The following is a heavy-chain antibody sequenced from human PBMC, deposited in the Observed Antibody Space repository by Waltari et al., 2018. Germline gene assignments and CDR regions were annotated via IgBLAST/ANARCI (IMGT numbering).Heavy chain of an antibody. D-gene: IGHD1-26*01. V-gene: IGHV1-69*05. CDR2: IIPIFGTA. J-gene: IGHJ3*02. Sequence: QVQLVQSGAEVKKPGSSVKVSCKASGGTFSSYAISWVRQAPGQGLEWMGGIIPIFGTANYAQKFQGRVTITTDESTSTAYMELSSVTAADTAVYYCARPIVGATIDAFDIWGQGTMVTVSS. CDR3: ARPIVGATIDAFDI. CDR1: GGTFSSYA.